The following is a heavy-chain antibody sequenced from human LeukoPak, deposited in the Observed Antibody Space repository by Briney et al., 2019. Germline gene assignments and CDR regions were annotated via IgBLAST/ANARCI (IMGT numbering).Heavy chain of an antibody. J-gene: IGHJ3*01. CDR1: GYSFSNYY. D-gene: IGHD3-22*01. CDR2: INPSAPST. Sequence: GASVKVSCKASGYSFSNYYMHWVRQAPGQGLEWMGRINPSAPSTSYSQRFQGRVTMTSDRSTTTVYMELSSLRSEDTAIYYCARVDNSGFPECFDFWGQGTMVTVSS. V-gene: IGHV1-46*01. CDR3: ARVDNSGFPECFDF.